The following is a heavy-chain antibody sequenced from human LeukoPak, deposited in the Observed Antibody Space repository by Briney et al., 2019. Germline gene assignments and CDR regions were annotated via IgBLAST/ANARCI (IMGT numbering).Heavy chain of an antibody. CDR2: INPKSGGT. Sequence: ASVKVSCKASGYTFTSYGISWVRQAPGQGLEWMGWINPKSGGTNYAQRFQGRVTMTRDMSTSTVYMELSSLRSEDTAVYYCARDSEGSGSFYYFDYWGQGTLVTVSS. CDR1: GYTFTSYG. J-gene: IGHJ4*02. CDR3: ARDSEGSGSFYYFDY. D-gene: IGHD1-26*01. V-gene: IGHV1-2*02.